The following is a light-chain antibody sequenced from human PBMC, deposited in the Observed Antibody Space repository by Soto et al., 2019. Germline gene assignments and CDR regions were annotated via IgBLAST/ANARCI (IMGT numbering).Light chain of an antibody. V-gene: IGKV4-1*01. Sequence: DVVLTQSPDSLPVSLGERATINCKPSQSLLYSSNNKNYLAWYQQNPGQPPKLLIYWASTRESGVPDRFSGSGSGTDFTLTISGLQAEDVAVYYCQQYYNTPYTFGQGTKLEIK. CDR2: WAS. J-gene: IGKJ2*01. CDR3: QQYYNTPYT. CDR1: QSLLYSSNNKNY.